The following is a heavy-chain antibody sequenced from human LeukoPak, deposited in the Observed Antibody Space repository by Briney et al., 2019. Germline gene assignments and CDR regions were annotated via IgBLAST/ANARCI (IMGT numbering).Heavy chain of an antibody. V-gene: IGHV3-21*01. J-gene: IGHJ4*02. D-gene: IGHD6-6*01. CDR1: GFTFSSYS. Sequence: PGGSLRLSCAASGFTFSSYSMNWVRQAPGKGLEWVSSISSISSYIYYADSVKGRFTISRDNAKNSLYLQMNSLRAEDTAVYYCARDVLIEYSSSDYWGQGTLVTVSS. CDR3: ARDVLIEYSSSDY. CDR2: ISSISSYI.